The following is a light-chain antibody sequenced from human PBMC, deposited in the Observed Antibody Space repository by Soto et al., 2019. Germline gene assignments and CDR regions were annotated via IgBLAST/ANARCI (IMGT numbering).Light chain of an antibody. Sequence: IVLKHSQGTLSFSQWSRSIIYFRSSQSVSSSYLAWYQQKPGQAPRLLIYGASSRATGIPDRFSGSGSGTDFTLTISRLEPEDFAVYYCQQYGSSSWTFGQGTKVDI. J-gene: IGKJ1*01. V-gene: IGKV3-20*01. CDR2: GAS. CDR1: QSVSSSY. CDR3: QQYGSSSWT.